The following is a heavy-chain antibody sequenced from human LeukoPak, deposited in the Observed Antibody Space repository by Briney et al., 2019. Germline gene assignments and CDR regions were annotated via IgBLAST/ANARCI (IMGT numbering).Heavy chain of an antibody. V-gene: IGHV3-48*03. J-gene: IGHJ4*02. Sequence: GGSLSLSCAASGFTFSSYEMNWVRQAPGKGLEGVSYISSSGSTIYYADSVKGRFTISRDNAKNSLYLQMNSLRAEDTAVYYCAGDTVTTFSLFDYWGQGTLVTVSS. D-gene: IGHD4-11*01. CDR1: GFTFSSYE. CDR2: ISSSGSTI. CDR3: AGDTVTTFSLFDY.